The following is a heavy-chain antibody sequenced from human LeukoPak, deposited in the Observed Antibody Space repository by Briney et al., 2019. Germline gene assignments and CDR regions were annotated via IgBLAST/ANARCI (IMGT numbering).Heavy chain of an antibody. D-gene: IGHD6-19*01. CDR1: GFTFSSYA. CDR3: AKDIAVPGTFDY. J-gene: IGHJ4*02. V-gene: IGHV3-30*04. Sequence: PGGSLRLSCAASGFTFSSYAMHWVRQAPGKGLEWVAAISYDGSNKYYADSVKGRFTISRDNSKNTLYLQMNSLRAEDTAVYYCAKDIAVPGTFDYWGQGTLVTVSS. CDR2: ISYDGSNK.